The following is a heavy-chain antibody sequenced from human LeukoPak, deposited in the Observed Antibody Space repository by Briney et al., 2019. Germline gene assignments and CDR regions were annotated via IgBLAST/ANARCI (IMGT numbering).Heavy chain of an antibody. J-gene: IGHJ4*02. CDR1: GYTFTSYA. Sequence: ASVKVSCKASGYTFTSYAMNWVRQAPGQGLEWMGWINPNSGGTNYAQKFQGWVTMTRDTSISTAYMELSRLRSDDTAVYYCARDKGEDYYDSSGYDYWGQGTLVTVSS. D-gene: IGHD3-22*01. V-gene: IGHV1-2*04. CDR2: INPNSGGT. CDR3: ARDKGEDYYDSSGYDY.